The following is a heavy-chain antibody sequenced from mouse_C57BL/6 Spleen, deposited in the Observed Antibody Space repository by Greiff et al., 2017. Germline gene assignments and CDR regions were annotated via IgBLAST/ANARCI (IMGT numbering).Heavy chain of an antibody. CDR3: ARRSTIVKVYFDY. V-gene: IGHV1-64*01. Sequence: QVQLQQPGAELVKPGASVKLSCKASGYTFTSYWMHWVKQRPGQGLEWIGMIHPNIGSTNYNEKFKSKATLTVDKSSSTAYMQLSSLTSEDSAVYYCARRSTIVKVYFDYWGQGTTLTVSS. D-gene: IGHD2-5*01. CDR1: GYTFTSYW. CDR2: IHPNIGST. J-gene: IGHJ2*01.